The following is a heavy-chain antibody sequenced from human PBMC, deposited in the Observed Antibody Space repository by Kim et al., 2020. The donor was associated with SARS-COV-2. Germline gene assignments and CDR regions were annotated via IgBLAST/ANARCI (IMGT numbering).Heavy chain of an antibody. CDR3: ARRLELLIWFES. Sequence: SETLSLTCSVSGGSISSSSYYWGWIRQPPGQGLEWIGSISYSGSTYYTPSLKSRVTISAYTSKNQFSLMLGSVTVPDTAVYYCARRLELLIWFESWGQGTPVTLSS. D-gene: IGHD1-7*01. V-gene: IGHV4-39*01. CDR1: GGSISSSSYY. J-gene: IGHJ5*01. CDR2: ISYSGST.